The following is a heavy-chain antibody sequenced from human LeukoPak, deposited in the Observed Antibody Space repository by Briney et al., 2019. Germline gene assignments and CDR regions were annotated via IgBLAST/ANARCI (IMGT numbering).Heavy chain of an antibody. J-gene: IGHJ3*02. V-gene: IGHV4-59*08. CDR1: GGSISSYY. D-gene: IGHD6-19*01. Sequence: SETLSLTCTASGGSISSYYWSWIRQPPGKGLEWIGYIYYSGSTNYNPSLKSRVTISVDTSKNQFSLKLISVTAADTAVYYCARQISSGWYPGAFDIWGQGTTVTVSS. CDR3: ARQISSGWYPGAFDI. CDR2: IYYSGST.